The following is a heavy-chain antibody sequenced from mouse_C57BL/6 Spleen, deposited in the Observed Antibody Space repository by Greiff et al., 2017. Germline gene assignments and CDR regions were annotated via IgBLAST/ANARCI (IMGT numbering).Heavy chain of an antibody. CDR3: ARDQDYGSSWYFDV. D-gene: IGHD1-1*01. J-gene: IGHJ1*03. CDR1: GFTFSSYA. CDR2: ISDGGSYT. V-gene: IGHV5-4*01. Sequence: EVKLMESGGGLVKPGGSLKLSCAASGFTFSSYAMSWVRQTPEKRLEWVATISDGGSYTYYPANVKGRFTISRDNAKNNLYLQMSHLKSEDTAMYYCARDQDYGSSWYFDVWGTGTTVTVSS.